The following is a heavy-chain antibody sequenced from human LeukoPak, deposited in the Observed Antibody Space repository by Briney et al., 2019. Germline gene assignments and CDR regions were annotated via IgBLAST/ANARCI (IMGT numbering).Heavy chain of an antibody. Sequence: SETLSLTCTVSGGSISSYYWSWIRQPPGKGLEWTGYIYYSGSTNYNPSLKSRVTISVDTSKNQFSLKLSSVTAADTAVYYCARVPPYSSSWSFDYWGQGTLVTVSS. D-gene: IGHD6-13*01. CDR2: IYYSGST. CDR1: GGSISSYY. J-gene: IGHJ4*02. V-gene: IGHV4-59*01. CDR3: ARVPPYSSSWSFDY.